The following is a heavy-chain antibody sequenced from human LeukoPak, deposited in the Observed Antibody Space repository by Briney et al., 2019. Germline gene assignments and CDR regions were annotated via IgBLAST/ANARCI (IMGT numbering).Heavy chain of an antibody. CDR2: IYYSGST. Sequence: SETLSLTCTVSGGSISSGGYYWSWIRQHPGKGLEWIGYIYYSGSTYYNPSLKSRVTISVDTSKNQFSLKLSSVTAADTAVYYCAREPPPPTNWFDPWGQGTLVTVSS. V-gene: IGHV4-31*03. CDR3: AREPPPPTNWFDP. CDR1: GGSISSGGYY. J-gene: IGHJ5*02.